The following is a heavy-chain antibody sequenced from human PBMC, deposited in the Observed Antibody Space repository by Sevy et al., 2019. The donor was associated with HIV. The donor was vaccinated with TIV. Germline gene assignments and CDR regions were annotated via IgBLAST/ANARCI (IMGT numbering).Heavy chain of an antibody. CDR3: ARADEWQQLMTYYYYYYYMDV. Sequence: GGSLRLSCAASGFTFSSYSMNWVRQAPGKGLEWVSSISSSSSYIYYADSVKGRFTISRDNAKNSLYLQMNSLRAEDTAVYYCARADEWQQLMTYYYYYYYMDVWGKGTTVTVSS. J-gene: IGHJ6*03. CDR2: ISSSSSYI. V-gene: IGHV3-21*01. CDR1: GFTFSSYS. D-gene: IGHD6-13*01.